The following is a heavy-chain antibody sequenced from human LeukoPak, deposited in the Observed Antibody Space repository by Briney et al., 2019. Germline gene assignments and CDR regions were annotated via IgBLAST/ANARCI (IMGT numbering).Heavy chain of an antibody. CDR2: ISYDGSNK. CDR3: AKDRPNWAPLDY. D-gene: IGHD3-16*01. CDR1: GYTFSSYG. J-gene: IGHJ4*02. V-gene: IGHV3-30*18. Sequence: GGSLRLSCAASGYTFSSYGMHWVRQAPGKGLEWVAVISYDGSNKYYAESVKGSFTISRDNSKNTLYLQMNSLRAEDTAVYYCAKDRPNWAPLDYWGQGTLVTVSS.